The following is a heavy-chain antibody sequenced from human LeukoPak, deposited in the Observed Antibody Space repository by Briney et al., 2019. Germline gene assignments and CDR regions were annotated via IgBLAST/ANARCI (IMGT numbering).Heavy chain of an antibody. CDR1: TVTFSDDY. J-gene: IGHJ4*02. V-gene: IGHV3-11*05. D-gene: IGHD3-3*01. CDR3: ATERLGIFEF. Sequence: GGSLRLSCTASTVTFSDDYMGWIRQAPGKGPEWVSSISPGSSYKFCADSVEGRFTISRDDAKNSVYLQMNNLRVDDTAVYYCATERLGIFEFWGQGSLVTVSS. CDR2: ISPGSSYK.